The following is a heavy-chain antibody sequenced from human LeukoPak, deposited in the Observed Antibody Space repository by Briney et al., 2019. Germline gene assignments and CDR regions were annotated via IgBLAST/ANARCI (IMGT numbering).Heavy chain of an antibody. CDR3: ARDLPVAAADF. Sequence: GGSLRLSCAASGFTFSSYGMSWVRQAPGKGLEWVSFFSVRYNVIYYADSVKGRFTVSRDEAKNSLYLQMNSLRAEDTALYYCARDLPVAAADFWGQGTLVTVPS. V-gene: IGHV3-48*01. CDR1: GFTFSSYG. CDR2: FSVRYNVI. J-gene: IGHJ4*02. D-gene: IGHD6-13*01.